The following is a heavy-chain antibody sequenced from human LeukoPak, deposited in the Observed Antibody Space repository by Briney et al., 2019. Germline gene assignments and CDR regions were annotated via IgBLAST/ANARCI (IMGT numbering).Heavy chain of an antibody. J-gene: IGHJ1*01. Sequence: SVTVSFKASVGTFSNYAISWVRQAPGQGLAWMGRIIPILGIANYAQKFQGRVTITADKSTSTAYMELSSLRSEDTAVDYCARRPVGDGYNSVPRYEYCQHWGQGTLVTVSS. CDR1: VGTFSNYA. D-gene: IGHD5-24*01. V-gene: IGHV1-69*04. CDR2: IIPILGIA. CDR3: ARRPVGDGYNSVPRYEYCQH.